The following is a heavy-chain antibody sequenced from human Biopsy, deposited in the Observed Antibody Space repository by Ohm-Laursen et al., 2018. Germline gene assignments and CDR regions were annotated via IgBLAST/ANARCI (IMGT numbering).Heavy chain of an antibody. CDR3: TKSAGYGYDY. J-gene: IGHJ4*02. CDR2: IKKKSNNDAT. D-gene: IGHD5-12*01. V-gene: IGHV3-73*01. Sequence: GSLRLSFAAPGFNLTAFALHWVCHASGTGLEWVGSIKKKSNNDATAYAESMKGRFIIFRDDSKSMSFLQMNSMKIEDTAVYLCTKSAGYGYDYWGQGILVTGSS. CDR1: GFNLTAFA.